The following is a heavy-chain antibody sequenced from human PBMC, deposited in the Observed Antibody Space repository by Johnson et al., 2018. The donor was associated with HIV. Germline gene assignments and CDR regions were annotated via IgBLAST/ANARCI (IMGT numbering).Heavy chain of an antibody. CDR2: ISGSGGST. CDR1: GFTFSSYG. J-gene: IGHJ3*02. Sequence: QVQLVESGGGVVQPGRSLRLSCAASGFTFSSYGMHWVRQAPGKGLEWVSAISGSGGSTYYADSVKGRFTISRDNSKNTLYLQMNSLRAEDTAVYYCARGEEADGAFDIWGQGTMVTVSS. V-gene: IGHV3-NL1*01. D-gene: IGHD2-15*01. CDR3: ARGEEADGAFDI.